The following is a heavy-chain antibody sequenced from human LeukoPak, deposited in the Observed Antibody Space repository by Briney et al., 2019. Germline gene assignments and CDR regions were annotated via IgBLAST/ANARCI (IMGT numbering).Heavy chain of an antibody. CDR2: IKGGGSPI. CDR3: ARVELVWFASLDV. D-gene: IGHD3-10*01. V-gene: IGHV3-48*03. J-gene: IGHJ6*02. CDR1: GFTFSSYE. Sequence: PGGSLRLSCAASGFTFSSYEMTWVRQAPGKGLEWVSYIKGGGSPIYYADSVKGRFTISRDNAKNSLYLQMNSLRAEDTAVYYCARVELVWFASLDVWGQGTTVIVSS.